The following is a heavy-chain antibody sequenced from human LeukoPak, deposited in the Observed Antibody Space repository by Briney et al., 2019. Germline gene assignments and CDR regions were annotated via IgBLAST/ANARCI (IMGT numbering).Heavy chain of an antibody. Sequence: GGSLRLSCAASGFTFSSYAMSWVRQAPGKGLERVSAISGSGFTYYADSVKGRFTISRDNSKNTLYLQMNSLRAEDTAVYYCARGLYSSSPWGQGTLVTVSS. D-gene: IGHD6-6*01. CDR1: GFTFSSYA. CDR2: ISGSGFT. V-gene: IGHV3-23*01. CDR3: ARGLYSSSP. J-gene: IGHJ4*02.